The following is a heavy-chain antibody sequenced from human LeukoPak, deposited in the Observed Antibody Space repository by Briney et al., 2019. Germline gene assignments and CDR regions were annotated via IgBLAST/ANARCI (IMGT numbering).Heavy chain of an antibody. CDR1: GITLSNYG. CDR2: TSGGGGST. CDR3: AKRGVVIRVILVGFHKEAYYFDS. V-gene: IGHV3-23*01. Sequence: HPAGTLRFYCAVSGITLSNYGMSWHRPAPGMGLEWVVSTSGGGGSTHYADSGKGRFTISRDNPKNTLQLQMNSLRAEDTAVYFCAKRGVVIRVILVGFHKEAYYFDSWGQGALVIVSS. J-gene: IGHJ4*02. D-gene: IGHD2/OR15-2a*01.